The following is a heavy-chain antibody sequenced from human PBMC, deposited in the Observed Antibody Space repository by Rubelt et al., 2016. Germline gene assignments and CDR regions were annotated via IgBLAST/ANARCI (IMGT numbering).Heavy chain of an antibody. CDR3: ARDGEVGGIDY. V-gene: IGHV3-48*04. CDR2: ISSSSSTI. J-gene: IGHJ4*02. CDR1: GFTVSSNY. D-gene: IGHD1-26*01. Sequence: EVQLVESGGGLIQPGGSLRLSCAASGFTVSSNYMSWVRQAPGKGLEWVSYISSSSSTIYYADSVKGRFTISRDNAKNTLYLQMNSLGAEDTAVYYCARDGEVGGIDYWGQGTLVTVSS.